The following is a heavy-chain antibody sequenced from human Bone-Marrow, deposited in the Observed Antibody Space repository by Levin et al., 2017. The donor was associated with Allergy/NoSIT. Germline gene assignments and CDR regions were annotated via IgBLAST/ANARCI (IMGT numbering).Heavy chain of an antibody. Sequence: SQTLSLTCSVSGVSVSSGTYYWSWIRRPPGKGLEWIGYINYRGGTKYNPSLESRVTISVDTSKNEFSLKVTSVTAADTAMYYCARNRIIVSGGNDYYYGMDVWGQGTTVTVSS. CDR3: ARNRIIVSGGNDYYYGMDV. D-gene: IGHD5/OR15-5a*01. J-gene: IGHJ6*02. V-gene: IGHV4-61*01. CDR2: INYRGGT. CDR1: GVSVSSGTYY.